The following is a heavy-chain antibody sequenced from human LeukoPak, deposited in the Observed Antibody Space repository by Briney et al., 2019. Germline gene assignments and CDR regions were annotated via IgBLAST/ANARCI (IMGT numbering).Heavy chain of an antibody. D-gene: IGHD4-23*01. CDR3: ARDLLNEGNHLDY. V-gene: IGHV4-59*12. CDR2: IYYSGST. J-gene: IGHJ4*02. CDR1: GGSISSYY. Sequence: SETLSLTCTVSGGSISSYYWSWIRQPPGKGLEWIGYIYYSGSTYYNPSLKSRVTISVDTSKNQFSLKLSSVTAADTAAYYCARDLLNEGNHLDYWGQGTLVTVSS.